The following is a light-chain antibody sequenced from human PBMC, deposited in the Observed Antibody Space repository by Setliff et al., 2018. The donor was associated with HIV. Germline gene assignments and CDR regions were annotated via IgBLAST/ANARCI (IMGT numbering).Light chain of an antibody. CDR2: EVN. CDR1: RSDVGAYNY. V-gene: IGLV2-14*01. J-gene: IGLJ2*01. CDR3: TSYTTTSTLV. Sequence: QSALARPASVSGSPGQSITISCTGSRSDVGAYNYVSWYQQYPGKAPKLLISEVNKRPSGVSNRFSGSKTGNTASLTISGLQAEDESDYYCTSYTTTSTLVFGGGTKVTVL.